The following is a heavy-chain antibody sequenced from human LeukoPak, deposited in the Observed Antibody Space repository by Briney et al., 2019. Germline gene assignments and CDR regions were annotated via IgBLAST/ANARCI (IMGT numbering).Heavy chain of an antibody. CDR3: ARRSGLEY. J-gene: IGHJ4*02. CDR2: MKHDGSEK. CDR1: GFDFNSYW. D-gene: IGHD1-26*01. Sequence: GGSLRLSCGASGFDFNSYWMSWVRQAPGKGLEWVANMKHDGSEKYYVESVKGRFTFSRDNAKNLLYLQMNSLRVEDTAVYYCARRSGLEYWGQGTLVTVSS. V-gene: IGHV3-7*01.